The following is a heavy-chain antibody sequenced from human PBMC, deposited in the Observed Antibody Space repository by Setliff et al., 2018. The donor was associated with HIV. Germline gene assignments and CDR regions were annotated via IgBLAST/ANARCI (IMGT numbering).Heavy chain of an antibody. J-gene: IGHJ6*03. CDR3: ARTGRSSTWWGLHYYYYMDV. CDR2: IYASGST. Sequence: SETLSLTCTVSGGSISSGSYYWSWIRQPAGKGLEWIGRIYASGSTNYNPSLKSRVTLSVDTSKNQFSLRLTSVTAADTAVYFCARTGRSSTWWGLHYYYYMDVWGKGTTVTVSS. D-gene: IGHD2-21*02. CDR1: GGSISSGSYY. V-gene: IGHV4-61*02.